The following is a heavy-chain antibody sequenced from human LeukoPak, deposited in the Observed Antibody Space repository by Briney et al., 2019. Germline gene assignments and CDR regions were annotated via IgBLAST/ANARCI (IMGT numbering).Heavy chain of an antibody. V-gene: IGHV3-9*01. J-gene: IGHJ3*02. CDR1: GFTFDDYA. CDR3: AKDTAAGTRGAFDI. D-gene: IGHD6-13*01. Sequence: GRSLRLSCAASGFTFDDYAMHWVRQAPGKGLEWVSGISWNSGSIGYADSVKGRFTISRDNAKNSLYLQMNSLRAEDTALYYCAKDTAAGTRGAFDIWGQGTMVTFSS. CDR2: ISWNSGSI.